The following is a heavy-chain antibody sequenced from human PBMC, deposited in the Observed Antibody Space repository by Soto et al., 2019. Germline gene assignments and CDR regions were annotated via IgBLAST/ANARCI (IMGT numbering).Heavy chain of an antibody. CDR1: RFAFSSYG. CDR2: ITYEESNK. D-gene: IGHD2-8*02. J-gene: IGHJ6*02. Sequence: GGSLTLSCAAPRFAFSSYGMHWVRQAPGKGLERVAAITYEESNKNYADSVKGRFTISRDNSKNTLYLQMNGLRGEDTAVYHCAKGLVGYVFGVQDYHYGMDVWGQGT. V-gene: IGHV3-30*18. CDR3: AKGLVGYVFGVQDYHYGMDV.